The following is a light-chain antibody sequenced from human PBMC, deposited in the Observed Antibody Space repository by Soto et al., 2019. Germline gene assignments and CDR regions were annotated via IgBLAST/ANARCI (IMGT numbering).Light chain of an antibody. V-gene: IGLV1-44*01. CDR3: QSYDSSLSGSV. Sequence: QSVLTQPPSASETPGQTVSISCSGSNSNIASNTVNWYQHLPGTAPRLLIYANNNRPSGVPDRFSGSRSGTSASLAITGLQAEDEADYYCQSYDSSLSGSVFGGGTKLTVL. CDR1: NSNIASNT. CDR2: ANN. J-gene: IGLJ3*02.